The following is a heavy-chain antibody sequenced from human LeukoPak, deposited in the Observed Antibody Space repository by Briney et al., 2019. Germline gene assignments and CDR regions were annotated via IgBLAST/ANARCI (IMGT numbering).Heavy chain of an antibody. CDR2: ISGSGGST. J-gene: IGHJ5*02. CDR3: AKNQMGYSYGPNWFDP. CDR1: GFTFSSYA. D-gene: IGHD5-18*01. V-gene: IGHV3-23*01. Sequence: GGSLRLSCAASGFTFSSYAMSWVRQAPGKGLEWVSAISGSGGSTYYADSVKGRFTISRDNSKNTLYLQMNSLRAEDTAVYYCAKNQMGYSYGPNWFDPWGQGTLVTASS.